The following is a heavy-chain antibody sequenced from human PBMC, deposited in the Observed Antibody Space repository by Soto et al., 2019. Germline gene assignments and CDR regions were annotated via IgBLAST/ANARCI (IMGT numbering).Heavy chain of an antibody. D-gene: IGHD5-12*01. CDR1: GFTFSSYG. V-gene: IGHV3-30*18. CDR3: AKDWKEEWLRFPRYYYYYGMDV. Sequence: GGSLRLSCAASGFTFSSYGMHWVRQAPGKGLEWVAVISYDGSNKYYADSVKGRFTISRENSKNTLYLQMNSLRAEDTAVYYCAKDWKEEWLRFPRYYYYYGMDVWGQGTTVTVSS. J-gene: IGHJ6*02. CDR2: ISYDGSNK.